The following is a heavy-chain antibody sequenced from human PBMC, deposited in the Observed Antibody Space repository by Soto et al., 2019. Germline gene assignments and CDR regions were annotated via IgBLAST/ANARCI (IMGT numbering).Heavy chain of an antibody. CDR3: ARPPGYISDWYYFDL. CDR2: ISPKSAGT. CDR1: GYSFIDYY. J-gene: IGHJ4*02. V-gene: IGHV1-2*02. D-gene: IGHD3-9*01. Sequence: QVQLVQSGAEVKKPGASVKVSCEASGYSFIDYYIHWVRQAPGQVFEWMGRISPKSAGTDYAKKFEDRVTLTWDTSLNTAYMELSSLKSDDTAVYYCARPPGYISDWYYFDLWGQGTRVTVSS.